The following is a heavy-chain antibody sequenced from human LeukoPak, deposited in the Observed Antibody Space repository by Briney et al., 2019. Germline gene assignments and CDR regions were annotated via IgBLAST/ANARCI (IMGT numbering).Heavy chain of an antibody. CDR2: IIPIFGTA. D-gene: IGHD4-11*01. CDR3: AGATTVTTHFDY. Sequence: ASVKVSCKASGGTFSSYAISWVRQAPGQGLEWMGRIIPIFGTANYAQKFQGRVTITTDESTSTAYMELSSLRSEDAAVYYCAGATTVTTHFDYWGQGTLVTVSS. J-gene: IGHJ4*02. CDR1: GGTFSSYA. V-gene: IGHV1-69*05.